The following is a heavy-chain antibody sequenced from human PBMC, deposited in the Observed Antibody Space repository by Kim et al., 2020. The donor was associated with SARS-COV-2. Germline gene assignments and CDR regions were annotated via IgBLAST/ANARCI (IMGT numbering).Heavy chain of an antibody. Sequence: SQTLSLTCAISGDSVSSNSAAWNWIRQSPSRGLEWLGRTYYRSKWYNDYAVSVKSRITINPDTSKNQFSLQLNSVTPEDTAVYYCAREAFDKDYDILTGYYDYWGQGTLVKVSS. CDR3: AREAFDKDYDILTGYYDY. J-gene: IGHJ4*02. V-gene: IGHV6-1*01. CDR2: TYYRSKWYN. CDR1: GDSVSSNSAA. D-gene: IGHD3-9*01.